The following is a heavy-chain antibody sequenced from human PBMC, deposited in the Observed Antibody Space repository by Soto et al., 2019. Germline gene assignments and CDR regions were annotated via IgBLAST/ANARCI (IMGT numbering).Heavy chain of an antibody. CDR3: ARPLMITFGGVIAPL. CDR2: IYPGDSDT. J-gene: IGHJ4*02. D-gene: IGHD3-16*02. V-gene: IGHV5-51*01. Sequence: PVESLKISCKGSGYSFTSYWIGWVRQMPGKGLEWMGIIYPGDSDTRYSPSFQGQVTISADKSISTAYLQWSSLKASDTAMYYCARPLMITFGGVIAPLWGQGTLVTVSS. CDR1: GYSFTSYW.